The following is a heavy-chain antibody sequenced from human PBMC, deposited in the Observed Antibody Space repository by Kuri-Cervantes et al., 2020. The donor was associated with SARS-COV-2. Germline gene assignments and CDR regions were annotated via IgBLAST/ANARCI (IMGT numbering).Heavy chain of an antibody. J-gene: IGHJ6*02. CDR3: ARHALSSSARGGGEYYYYYGMDV. CDR2: IYYSGST. Sequence: SETLSLTCTVPGGSISSYYWSWIRQPPGKGLEWIGYIYYSGSTNYNPSLKSRVTISVDTSKNQFSLKLSSVTAADTAVYYCARHALSSSARGGGEYYYYYGMDVWGQGTTVTVSS. V-gene: IGHV4-59*08. CDR1: GGSISSYY. D-gene: IGHD6-6*01.